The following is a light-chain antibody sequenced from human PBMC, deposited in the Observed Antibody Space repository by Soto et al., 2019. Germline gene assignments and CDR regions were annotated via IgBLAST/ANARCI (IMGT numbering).Light chain of an antibody. V-gene: IGLV1-40*01. CDR3: QSYDSGLHVV. CDR2: ANN. J-gene: IGLJ2*01. CDR1: SSNIGAGHD. Sequence: QSVLTQSPSVSGAPGQRVTISCTGSSSNIGAGHDVQWYQQLPGTAPKLLIYANNNRPSGVPDRFSGSKSGTSSSLAITGLQAEDEADYYCQSYDSGLHVVFGGGTTLTVL.